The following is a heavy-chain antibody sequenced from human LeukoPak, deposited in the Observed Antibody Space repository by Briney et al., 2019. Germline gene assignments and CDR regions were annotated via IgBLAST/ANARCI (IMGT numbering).Heavy chain of an antibody. CDR3: ARDGGYSYGYVKDY. CDR1: GGTFSSYA. Sequence: ASVKVSCKASGGTFSSYAISWERQAPGQGLEWMGRIIPIFGTANYAQKFQGRVTITADKSTSTAYMELSSLRSEDTAVYYCARDGGYSYGYVKDYWGQGTLVTVSS. V-gene: IGHV1-69*06. D-gene: IGHD5-18*01. CDR2: IIPIFGTA. J-gene: IGHJ4*02.